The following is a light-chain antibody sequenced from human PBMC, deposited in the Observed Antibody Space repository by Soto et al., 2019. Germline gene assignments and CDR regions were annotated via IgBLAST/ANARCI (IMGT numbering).Light chain of an antibody. J-gene: IGLJ2*01. V-gene: IGLV1-44*01. Sequence: QSVLTQPPSASGTPGQRVTISCSGGSSNIGRNTVNWYRQLPGTAPTLLIYDNIQRSSGVPDRVSGSASGTSASLAISGRQSEDEADYYCAAWDGSLNGLVFGGGTKVTVL. CDR3: AAWDGSLNGLV. CDR2: DNI. CDR1: SSNIGRNT.